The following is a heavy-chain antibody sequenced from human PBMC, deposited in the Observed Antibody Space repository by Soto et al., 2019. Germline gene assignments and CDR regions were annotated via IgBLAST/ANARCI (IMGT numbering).Heavy chain of an antibody. CDR3: ARVPNDSSGYSIDY. J-gene: IGHJ4*02. Sequence: PGGSLRLSCAASGFTFRRYVMTWVRQGPGKGLEWVSDISISNDFIYYADSVKGRFTTSRDNAKNSLYLQMNSLRHEDTAVYYCARVPNDSSGYSIDYWGQGTLVTAPQ. CDR1: GFTFRRYV. CDR2: ISISNDFI. D-gene: IGHD3-22*01. V-gene: IGHV3-48*02.